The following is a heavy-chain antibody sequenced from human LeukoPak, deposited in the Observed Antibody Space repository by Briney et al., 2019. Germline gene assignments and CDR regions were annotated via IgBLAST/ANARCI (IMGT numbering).Heavy chain of an antibody. J-gene: IGHJ4*02. CDR3: ARRHWYFDY. CDR2: IYYSGST. D-gene: IGHD1-1*01. CDR1: WVSISSYY. V-gene: IGHV4-59*07. Sequence: PADTLSLTCTVSWVSISSYYWSWIRQPPGKGLEWIGYIYYSGSTNYNPSLKTRVTISVDTSKHQVPLKLRSVTAAGPAVYYCARRHWYFDYWGQGTLVTVSS.